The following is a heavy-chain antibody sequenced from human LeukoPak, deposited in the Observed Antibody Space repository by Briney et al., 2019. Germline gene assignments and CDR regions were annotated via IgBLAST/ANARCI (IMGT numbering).Heavy chain of an antibody. Sequence: PSETLSLTCTVSGGSISSYYWSWIRQPPGKGLEWIGYIYYSGSTNYNPSLKSRVTISVDTSKNQFSLKLSSVTAADTAVYYCARDQKGGSTFYYYYGMDVWGQGTTVTVS. CDR1: GGSISSYY. CDR2: IYYSGST. V-gene: IGHV4-59*01. J-gene: IGHJ6*02. D-gene: IGHD2-15*01. CDR3: ARDQKGGSTFYYYYGMDV.